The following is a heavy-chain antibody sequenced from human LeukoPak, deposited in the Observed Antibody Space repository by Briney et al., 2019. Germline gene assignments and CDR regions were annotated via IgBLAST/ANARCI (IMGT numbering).Heavy chain of an antibody. V-gene: IGHV3-7*01. CDR2: IKHDGSEK. CDR1: GFTFTSYW. J-gene: IGHJ4*02. Sequence: PGGSLRLSCAASGFTFTSYWMSWVRQAPGKGLEWVAHIKHDGSEKYYADSVKGRFTISRDNAKNSLYLQMNSLRAEDTAVYYGARAYYYDGSGNSHYFDYWGQGALVTVSS. CDR3: ARAYYYDGSGNSHYFDY. D-gene: IGHD3-22*01.